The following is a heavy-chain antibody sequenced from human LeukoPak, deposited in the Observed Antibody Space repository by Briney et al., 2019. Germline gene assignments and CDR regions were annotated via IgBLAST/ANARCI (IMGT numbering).Heavy chain of an antibody. CDR3: ARDYVRSGVAGWFDP. V-gene: IGHV4-59*12. J-gene: IGHJ5*02. CDR1: GGSISSYY. CDR2: IYYSGST. D-gene: IGHD3-10*01. Sequence: SETLSLTCTVSGGSISSYYWSWTRQPPGKGLEWIGYIYYSGSTNYNPSLKSRVTISVDTSKNQFSLKLSSVTAADTAVYYCARDYVRSGVAGWFDPWGQGTLVTVSS.